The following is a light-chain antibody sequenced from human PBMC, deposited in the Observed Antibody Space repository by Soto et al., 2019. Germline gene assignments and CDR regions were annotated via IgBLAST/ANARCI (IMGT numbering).Light chain of an antibody. J-gene: IGKJ1*01. CDR2: KVS. Sequence: DVVMTQSPLSLPVTLGQPASISCRSSQSLIHSDGDTYLNWFQQRPGQSPRRLIYKVSDRDSGVPDRFCGSGSGTDFTVKISRVEAEDVGIYYCMQGTHWPWTFGQGTEVEIK. V-gene: IGKV2-30*02. CDR1: QSLIHSDGDTY. CDR3: MQGTHWPWT.